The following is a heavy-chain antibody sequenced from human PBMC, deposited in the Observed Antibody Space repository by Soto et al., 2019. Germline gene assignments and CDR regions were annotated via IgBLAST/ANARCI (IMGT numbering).Heavy chain of an antibody. V-gene: IGHV4-34*01. D-gene: IGHD6-19*01. Sequence: QVQLQQSGAGLLKPSETLSLTCAVYGESFSGHIWTWIRQTPGKGLQWIGQINHSGSASDNPSLKCRVTISVHTSNSQFSLELSSVTAADTAVYYCARGLITGSHYSGGWYYFDSWGQGTQVTVSS. J-gene: IGHJ4*02. CDR1: GESFSGHI. CDR3: ARGLITGSHYSGGWYYFDS. CDR2: INHSGSA.